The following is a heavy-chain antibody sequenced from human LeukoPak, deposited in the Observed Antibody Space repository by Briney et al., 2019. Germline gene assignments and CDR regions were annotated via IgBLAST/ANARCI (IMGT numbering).Heavy chain of an antibody. V-gene: IGHV3-48*04. D-gene: IGHD3-16*02. Sequence: GGSLRLSCAASGFTFSSYSMNWVRQAPGKGLEWVSYISSSSSTICYADSVKGRFTISRDNAKNSLYLQMNSLRAEDTAVYYCASWPGVITFGGVIVPYYFDYWGQGTLVTVSS. CDR1: GFTFSSYS. CDR3: ASWPGVITFGGVIVPYYFDY. J-gene: IGHJ4*02. CDR2: ISSSSSTI.